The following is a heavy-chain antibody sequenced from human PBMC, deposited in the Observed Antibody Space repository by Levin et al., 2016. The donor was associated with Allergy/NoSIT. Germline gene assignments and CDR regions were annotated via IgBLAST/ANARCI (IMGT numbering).Heavy chain of an antibody. Sequence: SETLSLTCTVSGDSISNGGYYWGWLRQHPGKGPEWFGYIYSSGGTYYNPSLKSRVTISLDTSKNQFSLSLSSVTAADTAMYYCARGRPYGDYYFDYWGQGTLVTVSS. CDR2: IYSSGGT. J-gene: IGHJ4*02. D-gene: IGHD4-17*01. V-gene: IGHV4-31*03. CDR3: ARGRPYGDYYFDY. CDR1: GDSISNGGYY.